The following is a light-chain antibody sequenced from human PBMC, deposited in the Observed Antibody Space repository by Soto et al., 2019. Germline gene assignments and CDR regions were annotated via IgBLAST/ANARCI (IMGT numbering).Light chain of an antibody. V-gene: IGLV3-21*04. CDR1: NIGSKS. J-gene: IGLJ2*01. CDR3: QVWDNNSDHVV. Sequence: SYELTQPPSVSVAPGEKATITCGGNNIGSKSVHWYQQKAGQAPVLTIYYDRDRSSGIPERFSGSNSGNTATLTISRVEAGDGADYYCQVWDNNSDHVVFGGGTKLTVL. CDR2: YDR.